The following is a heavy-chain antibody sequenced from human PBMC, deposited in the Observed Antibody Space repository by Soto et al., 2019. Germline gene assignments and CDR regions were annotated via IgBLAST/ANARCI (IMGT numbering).Heavy chain of an antibody. CDR3: ARVSRYSYGYDYFDY. J-gene: IGHJ4*02. D-gene: IGHD5-18*01. Sequence: PSETLSLTCAVYGGSFSGYYWSWIRQPPGKGLEWIGEINHSGSTNYNPSLKSRVTISVDTSKNQFSLKLSSVTAADTAVYYCARVSRYSYGYDYFDYWGQGTLVTVSS. V-gene: IGHV4-34*01. CDR1: GGSFSGYY. CDR2: INHSGST.